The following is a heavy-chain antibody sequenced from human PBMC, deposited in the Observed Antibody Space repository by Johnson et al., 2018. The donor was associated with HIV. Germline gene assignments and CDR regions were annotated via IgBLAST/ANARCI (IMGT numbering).Heavy chain of an antibody. Sequence: VQLVESGGGLVKPGGSLRLSCTVSGIIFSHYGMHWVRQAPGKGLEWVALISYDGIKTYYVDSVKARFTISRDDARNTLYLQMNSLRAEDAAVYYCARSRDCSGGSCPDGFDIWGQGTKVIVSS. D-gene: IGHD2-15*01. V-gene: IGHV3-30*03. CDR2: ISYDGIKT. J-gene: IGHJ3*02. CDR3: ARSRDCSGGSCPDGFDI. CDR1: GIIFSHYG.